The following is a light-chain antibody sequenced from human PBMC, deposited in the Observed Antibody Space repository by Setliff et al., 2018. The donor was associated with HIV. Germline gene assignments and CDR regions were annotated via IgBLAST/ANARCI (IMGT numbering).Light chain of an antibody. V-gene: IGLV7-43*01. J-gene: IGLJ3*02. CDR1: TGGVTSGNY. CDR3: LLYFGGIWV. CDR2: STN. Sequence: QAVVTQEPSLTVSPGGTLTLTCGSSTGGVTSGNYPNWFQQKPGQAPRALIYSTNKRHSWTPGRFSGSLLGSKAALSLSGVQPEDEAKYYCLLYFGGIWVFGGGTKVT.